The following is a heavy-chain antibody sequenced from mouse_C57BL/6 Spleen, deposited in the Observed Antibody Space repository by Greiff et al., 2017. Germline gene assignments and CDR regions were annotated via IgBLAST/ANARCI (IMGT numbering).Heavy chain of an antibody. J-gene: IGHJ1*03. V-gene: IGHV1-15*01. CDR1: GYTFTDYE. Sequence: QVQLQQSGAELVRPGASVTLSCKASGYTFTDYEMHWVKQTPVHGLEWIGAIDPETGGTAYNQKFKGKAILTADKSSSTAYMELRSLTSEDSAVYYSTGEVDGNHDGYIDVWGTGTTVTVSS. CDR2: IDPETGGT. CDR3: TGEVDGNHDGYIDV. D-gene: IGHD2-1*01.